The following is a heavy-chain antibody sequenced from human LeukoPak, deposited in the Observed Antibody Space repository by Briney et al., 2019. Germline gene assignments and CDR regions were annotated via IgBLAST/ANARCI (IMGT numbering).Heavy chain of an antibody. V-gene: IGHV3-30*18. J-gene: IGHJ4*02. Sequence: GGSLRLSCAASGFTFSSYGMHWVRQAPGKGLEWVAVISYDGSNKYYADSVKGRFTISRDNSKNTLYLQMNSLRAEDTAVYYCAKCVVVTATYCLLQYWGQGTLVTVSS. D-gene: IGHD2-21*02. CDR3: AKCVVVTATYCLLQY. CDR1: GFTFSSYG. CDR2: ISYDGSNK.